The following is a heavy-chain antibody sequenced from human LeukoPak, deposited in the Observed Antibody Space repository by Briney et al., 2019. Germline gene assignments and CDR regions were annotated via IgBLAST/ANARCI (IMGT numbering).Heavy chain of an antibody. CDR1: GFTFSSYW. CDR3: VSYYYGSGSRFDH. Sequence: GGSLRLSCAASGFTFSSYWMHWVRQAPGKGLVWVSRINSDGSSTSYADSVKGRFTISRDNAKNTLYLQMNSLRAEDTAVYYCVSYYYGSGSRFDHWGQGTLVTVSS. J-gene: IGHJ4*02. CDR2: INSDGSST. V-gene: IGHV3-74*01. D-gene: IGHD3-10*01.